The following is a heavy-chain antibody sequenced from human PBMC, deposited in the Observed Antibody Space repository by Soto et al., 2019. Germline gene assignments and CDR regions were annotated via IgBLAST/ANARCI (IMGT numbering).Heavy chain of an antibody. Sequence: QVQLQESGPGLVKPSGTLSLTCVVSGGSISSRNWWSWVRQPPGKGLEWIGEIYHSGSTNYNPSLKCRVTISVDKSKNQVSLKLSSVTAADNAVYYCARTGYRSGWGRYYFDYWGQGTLVTVSS. CDR2: IYHSGST. CDR3: ARTGYRSGWGRYYFDY. CDR1: GGSISSRNW. D-gene: IGHD6-19*01. J-gene: IGHJ4*02. V-gene: IGHV4-4*02.